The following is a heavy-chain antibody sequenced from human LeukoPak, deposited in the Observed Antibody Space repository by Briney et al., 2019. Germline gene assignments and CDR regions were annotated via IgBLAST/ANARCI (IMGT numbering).Heavy chain of an antibody. Sequence: PGGSLRLSCAASGFTFSSYSMNWVRQAPGKGREWVSSISSSSSYIYYADSVKGRFTISRDNAKNSLYLQMNSLRAEDTAVYYCARVGSPTNPRNYGMDVWGQGTTVTVSS. V-gene: IGHV3-21*01. J-gene: IGHJ6*02. CDR3: ARVGSPTNPRNYGMDV. CDR2: ISSSSSYI. CDR1: GFTFSSYS. D-gene: IGHD3-10*01.